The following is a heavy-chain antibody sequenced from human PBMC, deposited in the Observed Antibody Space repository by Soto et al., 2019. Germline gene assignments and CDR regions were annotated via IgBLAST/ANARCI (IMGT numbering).Heavy chain of an antibody. CDR3: TTRMHYYDMDC. V-gene: IGHV3-15*01. D-gene: IGHD3-22*01. Sequence: GGSLRLSCAASGFTFTNAWMSWVRRAPGKGLEWVGRIKSKTDGGTTDYAAPVKGRFTISRDDSKNTLYLQMNSLKTEDTAVYYCTTRMHYYDMDCWGHGSLVTVSS. CDR1: GFTFTNAW. J-gene: IGHJ4*01. CDR2: IKSKTDGGTT.